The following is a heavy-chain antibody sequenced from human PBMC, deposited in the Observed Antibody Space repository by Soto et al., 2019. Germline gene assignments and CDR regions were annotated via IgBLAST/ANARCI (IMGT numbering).Heavy chain of an antibody. V-gene: IGHV4-31*03. CDR3: ARDPAP. CDR2: TYNSVRT. J-gene: IGHJ5*02. Sequence: QVQLQESGPGLVKPSETLSLTCTVSGGSISRGGYYWRWIRQNPRKGLEWIGYTYNSVRTYYTPSLKSRVTISVDTTKNQLSLKLTSVTAADTAVYYCARDPAPWGQGTLVTVSS. CDR1: GGSISRGGYY.